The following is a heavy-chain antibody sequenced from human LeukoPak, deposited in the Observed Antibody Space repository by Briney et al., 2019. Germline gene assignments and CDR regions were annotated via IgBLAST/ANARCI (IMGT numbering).Heavy chain of an antibody. CDR3: AREDVVLVDAVRYYYYGMDV. J-gene: IGHJ6*02. CDR2: INPIGGGT. Sequence: ASVKDSCKASGYNFISYYMHWVRQAPGQGRAWMGIINPIGGGTSYAQKFQDRVTMTRDTSTSTVYMELSSLKSEDTAVYYCAREDVVLVDAVRYYYYGMDVWGQGTTVTVSS. V-gene: IGHV1-46*01. CDR1: GYNFISYY. D-gene: IGHD2-8*01.